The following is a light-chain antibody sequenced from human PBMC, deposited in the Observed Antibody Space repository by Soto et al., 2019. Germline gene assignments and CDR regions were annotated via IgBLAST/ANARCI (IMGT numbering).Light chain of an antibody. CDR2: WAS. CDR3: QQYYSPLT. CDR1: QSVLYSSNNKNY. V-gene: IGKV4-1*01. J-gene: IGKJ4*01. Sequence: DIVMTQSPDSLAVSLGERATINCKSSQSVLYSSNNKNYLAWYQQKPGQPPKLLIYWASTRESGVPDRFSGSGSGTDFTLTISSLQAEDAAVYYCQQYYSPLTFGGGTKVEIK.